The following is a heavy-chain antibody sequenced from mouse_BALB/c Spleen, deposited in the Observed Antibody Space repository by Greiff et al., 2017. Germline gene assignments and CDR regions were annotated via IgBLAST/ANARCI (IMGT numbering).Heavy chain of an antibody. D-gene: IGHD1-2*01. Sequence: DVKLVESGGGLVKPGGSLKLSCAASGFTFSSYAMSWVRQTPEKRLEWVATISSGGSYTYYPDSVKGRFTISRDNAKNTLYLQMSSLRSEDTAMYYCARQITFITTATDYYAMDYWGQGTSVTVSS. CDR1: GFTFSSYA. CDR2: ISSGGSYT. CDR3: ARQITFITTATDYYAMDY. V-gene: IGHV5-9-3*01. J-gene: IGHJ4*01.